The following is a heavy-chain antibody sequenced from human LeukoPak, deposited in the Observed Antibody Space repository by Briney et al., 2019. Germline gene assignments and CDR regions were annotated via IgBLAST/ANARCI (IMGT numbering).Heavy chain of an antibody. CDR1: GDSISSSTYY. CDR2: IYYSGST. D-gene: IGHD6-13*01. V-gene: IGHV4-39*01. Sequence: PSETLSLTCTVSGDSISSSTYYWGWIRQPPGKGLEWIGSIYYSGSTYYNPSLESRVTISVDTSKNQFSLKLSSVTAADTAVYYCARSPSSEGNWFDPWGQGTLVTVSS. J-gene: IGHJ5*02. CDR3: ARSPSSEGNWFDP.